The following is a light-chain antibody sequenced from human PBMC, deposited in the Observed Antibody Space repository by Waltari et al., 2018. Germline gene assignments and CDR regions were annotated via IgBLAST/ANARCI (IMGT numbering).Light chain of an antibody. V-gene: IGKV1-39*01. Sequence: DIQMTQSPPSLSASVGDRVTITCRASQGISSYLSWYQQKPGKAPNLLIYAASSLQSGVPSRFSGSGSWTDFTLTISSLQPEDFATYYCQQSYSTPRTFGQGTRVEIK. J-gene: IGKJ1*01. CDR1: QGISSY. CDR3: QQSYSTPRT. CDR2: AAS.